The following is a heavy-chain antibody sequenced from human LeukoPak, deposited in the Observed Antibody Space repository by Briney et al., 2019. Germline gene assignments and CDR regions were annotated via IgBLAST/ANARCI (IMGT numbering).Heavy chain of an antibody. J-gene: IGHJ4*02. CDR3: ARDVDGYPFDY. CDR1: GGTFSNYA. D-gene: IGHD5-18*01. Sequence: AASVKVSCKASGGTFSNYAINWLRQAPGQGPEWMGRIIPMLGISNHAQKFQGRVTITADKSTSTAYMELSSLRFEDTAVYYCARDVDGYPFDYWGQGTLVTVSS. CDR2: IIPMLGIS. V-gene: IGHV1-69*04.